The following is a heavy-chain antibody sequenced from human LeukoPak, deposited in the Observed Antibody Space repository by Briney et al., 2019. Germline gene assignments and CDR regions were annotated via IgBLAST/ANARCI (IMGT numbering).Heavy chain of an antibody. CDR1: GGSISSYY. D-gene: IGHD3-10*01. CDR2: IYYSGST. J-gene: IGHJ4*02. V-gene: IGHV4-59*08. CDR3: ARFQFGPYYFDY. Sequence: SETLSLTCTVSGGSISSYYWSWTRQPPGKGLEWIGYIYYSGSTNYNPSLKSRVTISVDTSKNQFSLKLSSVTAADTAVYYCARFQFGPYYFDYWGQGTLVTVSP.